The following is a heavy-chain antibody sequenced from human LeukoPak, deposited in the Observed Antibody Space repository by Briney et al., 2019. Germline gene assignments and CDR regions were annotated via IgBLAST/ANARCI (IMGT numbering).Heavy chain of an antibody. CDR1: GFTFSSYS. J-gene: IGHJ5*02. CDR2: ISSSSSYI. CDR3: ARDSSTSFLYWFDP. Sequence: GGSLRLSCASSGFTFSSYSMNWVRQAPGEGVEWVSSISSSSSYIYYADSVKGRFTISRDNAKNSLYLQMNSLSAEDTAVYYCARDSSTSFLYWFDPWGQGTLVTVSS. V-gene: IGHV3-21*01. D-gene: IGHD2-2*01.